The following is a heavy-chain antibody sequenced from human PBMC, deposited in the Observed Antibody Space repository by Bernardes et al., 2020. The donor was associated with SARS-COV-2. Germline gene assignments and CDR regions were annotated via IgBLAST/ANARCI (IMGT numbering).Heavy chain of an antibody. CDR2: VNESGST. Sequence: SETLSPTCAVSGGSITDYYWSWIRQSPGEGLEWIGEVNESGSTAYNPSLESRVTISVDTSKNLFSLKVTPVTAADTAVYYCARGGSPRWGSTSCYSCDSGYWFHPWGQGTLVTVSS. V-gene: IGHV4-34*01. D-gene: IGHD2-2*01. CDR1: GGSITDYY. CDR3: ARGGSPRWGSTSCYSCDSGYWFHP. J-gene: IGHJ5*02.